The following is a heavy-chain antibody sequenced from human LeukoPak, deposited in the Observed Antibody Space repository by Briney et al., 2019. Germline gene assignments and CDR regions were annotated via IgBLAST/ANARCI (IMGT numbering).Heavy chain of an antibody. D-gene: IGHD6-13*01. J-gene: IGHJ4*02. Sequence: PGGSLRLSCAASGFTFSSYGMHWVRQAPGKGLDWVAFIRYDGSNKYYADSVKGRFTISRDNAKNSLYLQMSSLRAEDTAVYYCARGTQSRTIAAAGRIDYWGQGALVTVSS. CDR1: GFTFSSYG. CDR2: IRYDGSNK. CDR3: ARGTQSRTIAAAGRIDY. V-gene: IGHV3-30*02.